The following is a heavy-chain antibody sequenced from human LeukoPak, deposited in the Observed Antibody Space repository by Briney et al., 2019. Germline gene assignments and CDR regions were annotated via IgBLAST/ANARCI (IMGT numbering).Heavy chain of an antibody. V-gene: IGHV3-74*01. Sequence: PGGSLRLSCAASGFTFSNYWMHWVRQAPGKGLVWGSRVNTDGSITNYADSVKGRFTVSRDNAKNTLYLQMNSLRAEDTAVYYCARNGVGATHDYWGQGTLVTVSS. J-gene: IGHJ4*02. CDR3: ARNGVGATHDY. CDR2: VNTDGSIT. CDR1: GFTFSNYW. D-gene: IGHD1-26*01.